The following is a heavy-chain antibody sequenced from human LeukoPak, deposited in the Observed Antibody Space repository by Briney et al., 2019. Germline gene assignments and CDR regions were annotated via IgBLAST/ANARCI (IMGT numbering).Heavy chain of an antibody. CDR2: IYYTGST. Sequence: SETLSLTCTVSGGSIGSGDYYWTWIRQHPGKGLEWIGYIYYTGSTYYNPSLKSRVTISVDTSKNQFSLKLSSVTAADTAVYYCARLRSGAVRGENWFDPWGQGTLVTVSS. CDR3: ARLRSGAVRGENWFDP. CDR1: GGSIGSGDYY. V-gene: IGHV4-31*03. D-gene: IGHD3-10*02. J-gene: IGHJ5*02.